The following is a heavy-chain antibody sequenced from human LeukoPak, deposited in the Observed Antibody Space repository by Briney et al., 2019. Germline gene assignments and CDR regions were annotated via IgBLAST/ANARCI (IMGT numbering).Heavy chain of an antibody. D-gene: IGHD2-2*01. J-gene: IGHJ6*03. CDR2: ISGSGGST. Sequence: PGGSLRLSCAASGFTFSSYAMSWVRQAPGKGLEWVSAISGSGGSTYYADPVKGRFTISRDNSKNTLYLQMNSLRAEDTAVYYCAKDVNHYIVVQPALYMDVWGKGTTVTVSS. CDR1: GFTFSSYA. CDR3: AKDVNHYIVVQPALYMDV. V-gene: IGHV3-23*01.